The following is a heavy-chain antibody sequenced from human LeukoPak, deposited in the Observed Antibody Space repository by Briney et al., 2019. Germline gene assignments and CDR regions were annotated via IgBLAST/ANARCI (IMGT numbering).Heavy chain of an antibody. V-gene: IGHV6-1*01. CDR2: TYYRSKWYN. CDR3: ARNFDGYLEY. CDR1: GDIFSSNGAA. Sequence: SSQTLSLTCAVSGDIFSSNGAAWNWLRHSPSRGLEWLGRTYYRSKWYNGYALSVKSRITIRPDTSKNQFSLQLNSVTPEDTAVYYCARNFDGYLEYWGQGTLVTVSS. J-gene: IGHJ4*02. D-gene: IGHD5-24*01.